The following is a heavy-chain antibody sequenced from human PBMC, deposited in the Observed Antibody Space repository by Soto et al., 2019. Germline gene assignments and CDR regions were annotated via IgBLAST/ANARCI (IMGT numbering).Heavy chain of an antibody. CDR3: GTGLAVRGSYCLDV. J-gene: IGHJ6*02. CDR1: GASISGGCSS. Sequence: QLQLQESGAGLLKPSQTLSLTCAVSGASISGGCSSWSWHRQGPGTGLEGMWYIYHSGSTNYNPPLNSRVTLSVEKSCQQCSLSEIFLAAAATAVFYCGTGLAVRGSYCLDVWGQGTPVTVSS. CDR2: IYHSGST. V-gene: IGHV4-30-2*01. D-gene: IGHD3-10*01.